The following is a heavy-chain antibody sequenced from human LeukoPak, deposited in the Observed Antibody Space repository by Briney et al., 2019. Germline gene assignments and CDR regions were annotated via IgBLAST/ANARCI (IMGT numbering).Heavy chain of an antibody. D-gene: IGHD4-11*01. CDR2: INHGGST. CDR3: ARLAEDYSNFYIYYFDS. Sequence: PSETLSLTCAVYGESFSGYYWSWIRQPPGKGLEWIGEINHGGSTNYNTSLKSRVTISVDTSKNQFSLKLSSVTAADTAVYYCARLAEDYSNFYIYYFDSWGQGTVVSVSS. J-gene: IGHJ4*02. V-gene: IGHV4-34*01. CDR1: GESFSGYY.